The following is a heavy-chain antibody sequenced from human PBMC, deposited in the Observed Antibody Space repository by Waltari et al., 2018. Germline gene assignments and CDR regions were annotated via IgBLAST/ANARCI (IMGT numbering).Heavy chain of an antibody. D-gene: IGHD5-12*01. CDR2: IKQSGRT. Sequence: QVQLQQWGAGLLKPSETLSLTCAVYGGSFSGYYWSWIRQPPGKGWEWIGEIKQSGRTNDNPTHKSRVTISVDTSKKQFSLKLSSGTAADTAVYDCAREMATSYDAFDIWGQGTMVTVSS. CDR1: GGSFSGYY. J-gene: IGHJ3*02. V-gene: IGHV4-34*01. CDR3: AREMATSYDAFDI.